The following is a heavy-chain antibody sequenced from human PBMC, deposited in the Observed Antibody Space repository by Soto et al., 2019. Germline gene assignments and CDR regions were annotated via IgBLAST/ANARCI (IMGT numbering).Heavy chain of an antibody. V-gene: IGHV4-4*07. Sequence: SETLSLTCTVSGGSISSYYWSWIRQPAGKGLEWIGRIYTSGGTNYNPSLKSRVTMSVDTSKNQFSLKLSSVTAADTAVYYCAREAGSGRYYYYYGMDVWGQGTTVTVSS. J-gene: IGHJ6*02. D-gene: IGHD3-10*01. CDR1: GGSISSYY. CDR3: AREAGSGRYYYYYGMDV. CDR2: IYTSGGT.